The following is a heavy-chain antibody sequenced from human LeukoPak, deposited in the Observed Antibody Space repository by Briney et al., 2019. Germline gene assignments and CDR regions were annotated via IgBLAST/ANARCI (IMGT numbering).Heavy chain of an antibody. Sequence: PGGSLRLSCVASGFTFNNYWMTWVRQAPGKGLEWVANIRHDGSARYYGDSVKGRFTISRDDAKNSLFLQMNSLGADDTALYYCARDNSGFDYWGQGTLVTVSS. CDR3: ARDNSGFDY. D-gene: IGHD6-19*01. J-gene: IGHJ4*02. CDR1: GFTFNNYW. V-gene: IGHV3-7*01. CDR2: IRHDGSAR.